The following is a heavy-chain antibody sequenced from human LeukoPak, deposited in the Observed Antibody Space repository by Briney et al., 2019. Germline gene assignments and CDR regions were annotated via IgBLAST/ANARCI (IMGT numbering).Heavy chain of an antibody. V-gene: IGHV3-20*04. D-gene: IGHD3-9*01. Sequence: GGSLRLSCAASGFTFDDYGMSWVRQAPGKGLEWVSGINWNGGSTGYADSVKGRFTISRDNAKNSLYLQMNSLRAEDTALYYCARVNHDILTGHSGLWYFDLWGRGTLVTVSS. J-gene: IGHJ2*01. CDR2: INWNGGST. CDR3: ARVNHDILTGHSGLWYFDL. CDR1: GFTFDDYG.